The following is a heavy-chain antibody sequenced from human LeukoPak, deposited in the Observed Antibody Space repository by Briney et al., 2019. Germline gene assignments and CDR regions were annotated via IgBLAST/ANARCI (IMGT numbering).Heavy chain of an antibody. CDR1: GFTFSSYG. CDR3: ARVGGRYCSGGSCYFAYYYYYYMDV. Sequence: GGSLRLSCAASGFTFSSYGMHWVRQAPGKGLEWVAFIRYDGSNKYYADSVKGRFTISRDNAKNSLYLQMNSLRAEDTAVYYCARVGGRYCSGGSCYFAYYYYYYMDVWGKGTTVTISS. V-gene: IGHV3-30*02. CDR2: IRYDGSNK. J-gene: IGHJ6*03. D-gene: IGHD2-15*01.